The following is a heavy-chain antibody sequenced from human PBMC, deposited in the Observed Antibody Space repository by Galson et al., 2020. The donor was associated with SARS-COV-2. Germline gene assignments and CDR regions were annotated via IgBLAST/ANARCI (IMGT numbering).Heavy chain of an antibody. CDR3: AREENCVLVVTATRMCYFDY. CDR2: INHSGST. J-gene: IGHJ4*02. Sequence: SETLSLTCGVSGESLSAYYWSWIRQPPEKGLEWIGAINHSGSTNYHPSLHSRVTISVDTSKNHFSLKRSSVTAADTAVYYCAREENCVLVVTATRMCYFDYWGRGTLATVSS. CDR1: GESLSAYY. V-gene: IGHV4-34*01. D-gene: IGHD2-21*02.